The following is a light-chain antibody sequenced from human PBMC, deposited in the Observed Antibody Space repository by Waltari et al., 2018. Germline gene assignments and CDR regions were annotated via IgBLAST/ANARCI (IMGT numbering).Light chain of an antibody. CDR2: ENR. Sequence: RITISCSGSNSNIGSNFVAWYQQIPGTAPRLLIYENRLRPSGIPGRFSGSKSGTSATLDISGLQTEDEADYYCATWDTRLTVEVFGGGTKLTVL. V-gene: IGLV1-51*01. J-gene: IGLJ2*01. CDR3: ATWDTRLTVEV. CDR1: NSNIGSNF.